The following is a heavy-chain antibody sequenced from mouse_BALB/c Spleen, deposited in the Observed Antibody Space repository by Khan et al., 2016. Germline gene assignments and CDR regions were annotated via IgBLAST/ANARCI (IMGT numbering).Heavy chain of an antibody. Sequence: EVELVESGGGLVKPGGSLKLSCAASGFTFSDYYMYWVRQTPEKRLAWVATISDGGSYTYYPDSVKGRFTISRDNAKKNRYRQRSSLKSEDTAMYYCAREGLRRGFSYWGQGTLVTVSA. J-gene: IGHJ3*01. D-gene: IGHD2-4*01. CDR3: AREGLRRGFSY. V-gene: IGHV5-4*02. CDR1: GFTFSDYY. CDR2: ISDGGSYT.